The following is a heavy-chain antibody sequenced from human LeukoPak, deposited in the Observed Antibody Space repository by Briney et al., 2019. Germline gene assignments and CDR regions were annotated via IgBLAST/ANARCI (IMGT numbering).Heavy chain of an antibody. CDR2: INPNSGGT. J-gene: IGHJ4*02. Sequence: ASVKVSCKASGYTFTGYYMHWVRQAPGQGPEWMGWINPNSGGTNYAQKFQGRVTMTRDTSISTAYMELSRLRSDDTAVYYCARERPYSSGWAFDYWGQGTLVTVSS. V-gene: IGHV1-2*02. CDR3: ARERPYSSGWAFDY. D-gene: IGHD6-19*01. CDR1: GYTFTGYY.